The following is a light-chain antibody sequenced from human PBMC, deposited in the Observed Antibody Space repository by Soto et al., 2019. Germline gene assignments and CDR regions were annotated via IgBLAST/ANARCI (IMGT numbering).Light chain of an antibody. V-gene: IGLV3-21*04. CDR1: NIGINA. Sequence: YELTQPPSVSVAPEKTATITCGGDNIGINAVHWYQQKPGQAPLLVVYYDSDRPSGIPERFSGSTSGNTATLTISRVEAGDEADYYCQLWNSSSDQGVFGGGTKLTVL. J-gene: IGLJ3*02. CDR2: YDS. CDR3: QLWNSSSDQGV.